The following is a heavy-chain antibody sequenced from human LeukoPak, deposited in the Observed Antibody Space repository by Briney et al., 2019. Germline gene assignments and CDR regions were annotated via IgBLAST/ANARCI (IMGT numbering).Heavy chain of an antibody. Sequence: GGSLRLSCAASGFTFVKYWLSGVRQAPGKGLEWVANIKHDGSEKYYVDSVRGRFTVSRDNGKNSVFLQMDSLRAEDTAVYFCARDSWRVLDYWGQGTLVTVSS. D-gene: IGHD3-3*01. CDR1: GFTFVKYW. CDR3: ARDSWRVLDY. J-gene: IGHJ4*02. CDR2: IKHDGSEK. V-gene: IGHV3-7*05.